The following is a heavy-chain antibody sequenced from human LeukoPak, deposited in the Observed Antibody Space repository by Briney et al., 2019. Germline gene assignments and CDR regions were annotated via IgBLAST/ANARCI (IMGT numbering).Heavy chain of an antibody. V-gene: IGHV4-39*01. D-gene: IGHD2-2*01. J-gene: IGHJ4*02. Sequence: PSETLSLTCTVSGGSISSSSYYWGWIRQPPGKGLEWIGSIYYSGSTYYNPSLKSRVTISVDTSKNQFSLKLSSVTAADTAVYYCARHLGVVVPAANFDYWGQGTLVTVSS. CDR1: GGSISSSSYY. CDR2: IYYSGST. CDR3: ARHLGVVVPAANFDY.